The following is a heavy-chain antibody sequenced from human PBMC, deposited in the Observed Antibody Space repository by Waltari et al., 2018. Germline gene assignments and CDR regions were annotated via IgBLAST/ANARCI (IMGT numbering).Heavy chain of an antibody. Sequence: EVQLVESGGGLVKPGGSLRLSCAASGFTFRSYSMNWVRQAPGKGLEWVSSISSSSSYIYYADSVKGRFTISRDNAKNSLYLQMNSLGAEDTAVYYCARVGAFSSSWYRDAFDIWGQGTMVTVSS. CDR2: ISSSSSYI. J-gene: IGHJ3*02. CDR3: ARVGAFSSSWYRDAFDI. V-gene: IGHV3-21*01. CDR1: GFTFRSYS. D-gene: IGHD6-13*01.